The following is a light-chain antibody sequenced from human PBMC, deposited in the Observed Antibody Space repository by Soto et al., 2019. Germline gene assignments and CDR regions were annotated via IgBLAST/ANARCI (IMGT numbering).Light chain of an antibody. CDR2: GAS. CDR3: QQYGSSPKK. Sequence: IVMTQPPGTLSVSPGETASLSRRASQSVSSNLAWYQQKPGQAPRLLIYGASTRATGIPARFSGSGSGTDFTLTISRLEPEDFAVYYCQQYGSSPKKFGQGTKVDIK. J-gene: IGKJ1*01. V-gene: IGKV3-20*01. CDR1: QSVSSN.